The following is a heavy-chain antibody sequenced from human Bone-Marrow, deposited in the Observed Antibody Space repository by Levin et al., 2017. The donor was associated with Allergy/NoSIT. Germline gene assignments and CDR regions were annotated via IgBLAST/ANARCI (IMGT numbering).Heavy chain of an antibody. CDR3: ARGARFLEWLFLYYFDY. Sequence: ASVKVSCKASGYTFTDYYIHWVRQAPGQGLEWMGRFNPNSGDSNYAQKFKGRVTMTRDTSTSTAYMELSSLRSDDTAVYYCARGARFLEWLFLYYFDYWGQGTLVTVSS. CDR1: GYTFTDYY. D-gene: IGHD3-3*01. CDR2: FNPNSGDS. J-gene: IGHJ4*02. V-gene: IGHV1-2*06.